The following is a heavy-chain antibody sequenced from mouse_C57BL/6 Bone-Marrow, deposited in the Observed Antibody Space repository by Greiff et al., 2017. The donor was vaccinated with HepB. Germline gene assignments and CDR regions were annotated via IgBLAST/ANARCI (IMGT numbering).Heavy chain of an antibody. V-gene: IGHV1-64*01. Sequence: QVQLQQPGAELVKPGASVKLSCKASGYTFTSYWMHWVKQRPGQGLEWIGMIHPNSGSTNYNEKFKSKATLTVDKSSSTAYMQLSSLTSEDSAVYYCARRRFDDGYQAWFAYWGQGTLVTVSA. CDR1: GYTFTSYW. J-gene: IGHJ3*01. D-gene: IGHD2-3*01. CDR2: IHPNSGST. CDR3: ARRRFDDGYQAWFAY.